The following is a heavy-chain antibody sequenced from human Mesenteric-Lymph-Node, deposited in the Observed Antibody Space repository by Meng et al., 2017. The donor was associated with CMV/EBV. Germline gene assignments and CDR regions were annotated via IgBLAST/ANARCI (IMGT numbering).Heavy chain of an antibody. CDR3: ASYLGGYSYGRWGYGMDV. CDR2: IFHTGST. Sequence: SETLSLTCTVSGGSISSSSYYWGWIRQPPGKGLEWIGYIFHTGSTNYNPSLRSRVAMSIDSSKSQFSLRLTSVTAADTAVYYCASYLGGYSYGRWGYGMDVWGQGTTVTVSS. D-gene: IGHD5-18*01. J-gene: IGHJ6*02. V-gene: IGHV4-61*05. CDR1: GGSISSSSYY.